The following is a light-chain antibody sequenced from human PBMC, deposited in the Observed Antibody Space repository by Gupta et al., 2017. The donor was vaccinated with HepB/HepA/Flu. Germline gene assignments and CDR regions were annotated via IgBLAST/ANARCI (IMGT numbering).Light chain of an antibody. Sequence: DIQMTQSPSSLSASVGDRVTITCRASQSISSYLNWYQQKPGKAPKLLIYAASSLQSVVPSRFSGSGSGTDFTLTISRLQPEDVATYYCQQSYRTPRTFGGGTKVEIK. CDR1: QSISSY. CDR3: QQSYRTPRT. CDR2: AAS. V-gene: IGKV1-39*01. J-gene: IGKJ4*01.